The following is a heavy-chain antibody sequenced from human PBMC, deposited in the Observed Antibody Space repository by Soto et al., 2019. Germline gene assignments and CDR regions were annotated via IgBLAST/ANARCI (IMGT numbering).Heavy chain of an antibody. CDR1: GFTFISYE. D-gene: IGHD4-4*01. CDR2: ISSSGSTI. V-gene: IGHV3-48*03. J-gene: IGHJ4*02. CDR3: ARGPTPTVTTIYRFDY. Sequence: GESLKTSFAASGFTFISYEMNWVRQAPGKGLEWVSYISSSGSTIYYADSVKGRFTISRDNAKNSLYLQMNGLRAEDTAVYYCARGPTPTVTTIYRFDYWGQGTLVTVS.